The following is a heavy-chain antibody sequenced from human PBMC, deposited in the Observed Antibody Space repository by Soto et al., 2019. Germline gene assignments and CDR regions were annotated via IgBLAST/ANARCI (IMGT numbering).Heavy chain of an antibody. D-gene: IGHD3-10*01. CDR1: GFTFSSYG. Sequence: GSLRLSCAASGFTFSSYGMSWVRQAPGKGLEWVSGISGSGGSTYYADSVKGRFTISRDNSRNTLYLQMTSLRAEDTAIYYCAKVPNYYGSGSSDYFDYWGQGTLVTVSS. J-gene: IGHJ4*02. CDR2: ISGSGGST. CDR3: AKVPNYYGSGSSDYFDY. V-gene: IGHV3-23*01.